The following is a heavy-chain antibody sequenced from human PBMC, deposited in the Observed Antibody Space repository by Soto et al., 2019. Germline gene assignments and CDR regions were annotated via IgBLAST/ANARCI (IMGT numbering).Heavy chain of an antibody. CDR1: GYTFTSYD. V-gene: IGHV1-8*01. D-gene: IGHD6-6*01. Sequence: ASVNVYCKPSGYTFTSYDINWVRQATGQGLEWMGWMNPNSGNTGYAQKFQGRVTMTRNTSISTAYMELSSLRSEDTAVYYCARGGLAARSYYGIDVWGQGTTVTVSS. CDR3: ARGGLAARSYYGIDV. CDR2: MNPNSGNT. J-gene: IGHJ6*02.